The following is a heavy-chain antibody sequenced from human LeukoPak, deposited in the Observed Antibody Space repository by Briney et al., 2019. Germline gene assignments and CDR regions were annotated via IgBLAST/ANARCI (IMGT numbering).Heavy chain of an antibody. CDR1: GFTFSSYW. CDR3: AKFYCSRTSCLEDY. V-gene: IGHV3-74*01. CDR2: INSDGSST. J-gene: IGHJ4*02. D-gene: IGHD2-2*01. Sequence: GGSLRLSCAASGFTFSSYWMHWVRQAPGKGLVWVSRINSDGSSTSYADSVKGRFTISRDNAKNTLYLQMNSRRAEDTAVYYCAKFYCSRTSCLEDYWGQGTLVTVSS.